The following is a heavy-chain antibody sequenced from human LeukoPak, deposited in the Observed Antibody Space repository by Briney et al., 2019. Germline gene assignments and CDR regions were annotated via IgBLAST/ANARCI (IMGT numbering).Heavy chain of an antibody. D-gene: IGHD3-10*01. V-gene: IGHV4-39*01. Sequence: SETLSLTCTVSGGSISSSSHFWSWLRQPPGKGLEWIASINYSGSTYYNPSLKSRVTISVDTSKNQFSQKLSSVTAADTAVFYCVRYVVSGSGIYYFDYWGQGTLVTVSS. J-gene: IGHJ4*02. CDR1: GGSISSSSHF. CDR3: VRYVVSGSGIYYFDY. CDR2: INYSGST.